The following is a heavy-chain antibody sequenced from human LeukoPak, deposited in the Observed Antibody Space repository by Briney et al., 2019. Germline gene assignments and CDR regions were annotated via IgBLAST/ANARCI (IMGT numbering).Heavy chain of an antibody. V-gene: IGHV1-46*01. D-gene: IGHD3-10*01. Sequence: ASVKVSCKASGYTFTSYYMHWVRQAPGQGLEWMGIINPSGGSTTYAQKFQGRVTMTRDTSTNIVYMELSSLRSEDTAVYYCAREGGWFGELSLYYNYYMDVWGKGTTVTVSS. CDR2: INPSGGST. J-gene: IGHJ6*03. CDR3: AREGGWFGELSLYYNYYMDV. CDR1: GYTFTSYY.